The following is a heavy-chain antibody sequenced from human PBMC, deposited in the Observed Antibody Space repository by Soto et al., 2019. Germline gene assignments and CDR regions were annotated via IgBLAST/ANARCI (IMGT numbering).Heavy chain of an antibody. CDR3: ARSIVVVTALDY. V-gene: IGHV1-3*01. J-gene: IGHJ4*02. CDR2: INAGNGNT. CDR1: GYTFTSYD. D-gene: IGHD2-21*02. Sequence: ASVKVSCKASGYTFTSYDINWVRQAPGQRLEWMGWINAGNGNTKYSQKFQGRVTITRDTYASTAYMELSSLRSEDTAVYYCARSIVVVTALDYWGQGTLVTVSS.